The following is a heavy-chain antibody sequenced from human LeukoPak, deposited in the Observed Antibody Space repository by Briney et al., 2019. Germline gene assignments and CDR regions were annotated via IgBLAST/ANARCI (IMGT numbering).Heavy chain of an antibody. CDR3: TRSFYSGTYYIPNDY. CDR2: IYPGDSDT. Sequence: GESLKISCKASGYSFTTHWIGWVRQMPGKGLEWMGIIYPGDSDTRYSPSFQGHVTISADKSISTAYMELSTLSSDDTALYYCTRSFYSGTYYIPNDYWGQGTLVTVSS. J-gene: IGHJ4*02. CDR1: GYSFTTHW. D-gene: IGHD1-26*01. V-gene: IGHV5-51*01.